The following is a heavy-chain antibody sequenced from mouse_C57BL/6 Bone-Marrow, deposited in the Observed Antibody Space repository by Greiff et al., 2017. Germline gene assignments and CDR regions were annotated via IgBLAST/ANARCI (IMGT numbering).Heavy chain of an antibody. J-gene: IGHJ2*01. D-gene: IGHD2-5*01. CDR1: GFTFSSYG. Sequence: EVQLVESGGDLVKPGGSLKLSCAASGFTFSSYGMSWVRQTPDKRLEWVATISSGGSYTYYPDSVKGRFTISRDNAKNTLYLQMSSLKAEDTAMYYCGSLYSNYVDYWGQGTTLTVSS. CDR3: GSLYSNYVDY. V-gene: IGHV5-6*01. CDR2: ISSGGSYT.